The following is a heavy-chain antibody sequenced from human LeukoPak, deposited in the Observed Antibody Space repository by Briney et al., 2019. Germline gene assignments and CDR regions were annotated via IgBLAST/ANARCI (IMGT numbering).Heavy chain of an antibody. CDR2: ISVGATYI. J-gene: IGHJ3*01. V-gene: IGHV3-21*01. CDR1: AMSFSNDS. CDR3: ATLNGVTRIGAGRRGFFDV. Sequence: RGLYCAASAMSFSNDSMSLVKQAPGKGLEWILSISVGATYIYYADSVKGRFTISRDDSKKSLYLQMNSLRADDTAIYYCATLNGVTRIGAGRRGFFDVWAKGQWSPSLQ. D-gene: IGHD2-8*01.